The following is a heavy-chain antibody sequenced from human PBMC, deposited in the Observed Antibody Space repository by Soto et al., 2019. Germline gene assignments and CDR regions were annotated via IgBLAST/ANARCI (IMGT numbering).Heavy chain of an antibody. J-gene: IGHJ5*02. CDR2: IYWDDDK. V-gene: IGHV2-5*02. Sequence: SGPTLVNPTQTLTLTCTFSGFSLSTSGVGVGWIRQPPGKALEWLALIYWDDDKRYSPSLKSRLTITKDTSKNQVVLTMTNMDPVDTATYYCAHSSWFGELSDNWFDPWGQGTLVTVSS. CDR3: AHSSWFGELSDNWFDP. CDR1: GFSLSTSGVG. D-gene: IGHD3-10*01.